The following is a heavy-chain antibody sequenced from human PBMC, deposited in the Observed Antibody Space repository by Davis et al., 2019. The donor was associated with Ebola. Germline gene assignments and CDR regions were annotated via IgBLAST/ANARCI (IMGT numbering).Heavy chain of an antibody. V-gene: IGHV3-30*04. J-gene: IGHJ4*02. CDR2: ISYDGSNK. CDR1: GFTFSRFP. Sequence: SLRLSCAASGFTFSRFPMHWVRQAPGKGLEWVAVISYDGSNKYYADSVKGRFTISRDNSKNTLYLQMNSLRAEDTAVYYCAKDEGELSYPVDYWGQGTLVTVSS. D-gene: IGHD3-16*02. CDR3: AKDEGELSYPVDY.